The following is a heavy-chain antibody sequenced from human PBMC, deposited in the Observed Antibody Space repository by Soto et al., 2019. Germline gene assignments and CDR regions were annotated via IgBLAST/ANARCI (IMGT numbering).Heavy chain of an antibody. D-gene: IGHD3-10*01. V-gene: IGHV3-48*02. CDR1: GFTFTSHT. CDR2: ITSTSSTK. Sequence: PGGSLRLSCPASGFTFTSHTMNWVRQPPGKGLEWISYITSTSSTKNYADSVKGRFTISRHNANNSLYLQMNSLRDEDTAVYYCARRITMVRGPYYYYAMDVWGQGTTVTVSS. CDR3: ARRITMVRGPYYYYAMDV. J-gene: IGHJ6*02.